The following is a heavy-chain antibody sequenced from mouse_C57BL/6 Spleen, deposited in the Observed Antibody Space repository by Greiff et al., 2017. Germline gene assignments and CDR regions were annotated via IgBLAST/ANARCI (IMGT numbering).Heavy chain of an antibody. J-gene: IGHJ2*01. CDR3: ARQLGHGFFFDY. D-gene: IGHD4-1*02. Sequence: EVKLVESGGGLVKPGGSLKLSCAASGFTFSDYGMHWVRQAPEKGLEWVAYISSGSSTIYYADTVKGRFTISRDNAKNTLFLQMTSLRSEDTAMYYCARQLGHGFFFDYWGQGTTLTVSS. CDR2: ISSGSSTI. CDR1: GFTFSDYG. V-gene: IGHV5-17*01.